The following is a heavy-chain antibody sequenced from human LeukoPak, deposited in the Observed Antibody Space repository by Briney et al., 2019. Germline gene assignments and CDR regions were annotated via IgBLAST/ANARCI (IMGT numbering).Heavy chain of an antibody. D-gene: IGHD3-22*01. CDR1: GYTFTGYY. J-gene: IGHJ5*02. Sequence: ASVKVSCKASGYTFTGYYMHWVRQAPGQGLEWMGIINPSGGSTSYAQKFQGRVTMTRDMSTSTVYMELSSLRSEDTAVYYCARAVDDSSGYYYSYWFDPWGQGTLVTVSS. CDR2: INPSGGST. V-gene: IGHV1-46*01. CDR3: ARAVDDSSGYYYSYWFDP.